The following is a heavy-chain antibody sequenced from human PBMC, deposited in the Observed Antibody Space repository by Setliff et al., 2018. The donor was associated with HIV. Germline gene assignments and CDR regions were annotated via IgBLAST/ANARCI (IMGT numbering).Heavy chain of an antibody. Sequence: PSETLSLTCTVPGGSISSSSYYWGWIRQPPGKGLEWIGTIYSSGSTYYNPSLKSRATISVDTSKNQFSLKMSSVTAADTAVYYCARARGPEGYFDSWGQGTLVTVSS. J-gene: IGHJ4*02. CDR1: GGSISSSSYY. CDR2: IYSSGST. V-gene: IGHV4-39*07. D-gene: IGHD3-10*01. CDR3: ARARGPEGYFDS.